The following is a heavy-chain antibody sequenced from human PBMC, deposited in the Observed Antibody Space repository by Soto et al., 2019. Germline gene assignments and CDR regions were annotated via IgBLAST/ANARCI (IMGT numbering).Heavy chain of an antibody. Sequence: GWSLRLSCASSVFTFSSYAMHWVRQAPGKGLEWVAVISYDGSNKYYADSVKGRFTISRDNSKNTLYLQMNSLRAEDTAVYYCARGGGDDSSGYLDYWGQGTLVTVSS. CDR2: ISYDGSNK. V-gene: IGHV3-30-3*01. J-gene: IGHJ4*02. CDR3: ARGGGDDSSGYLDY. CDR1: VFTFSSYA. D-gene: IGHD3-22*01.